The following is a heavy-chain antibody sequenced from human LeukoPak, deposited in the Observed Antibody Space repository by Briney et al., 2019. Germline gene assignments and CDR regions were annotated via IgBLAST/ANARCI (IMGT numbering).Heavy chain of an antibody. V-gene: IGHV3-15*01. J-gene: IGHJ3*02. CDR3: ASFNDRDAFVI. CDR2: IKSKTDGGTA. Sequence: KTGGSLRLSCAASGFLFSKDWMSWIRQAPGKGLEWVGRIKSKTDGGTADSAAAVRGRFTVSRDDSKNTLYLQMNGLKSEDTAVYYCASFNDRDAFVIWGQGTMVTVSS. D-gene: IGHD2/OR15-2a*01. CDR1: GFLFSKDW.